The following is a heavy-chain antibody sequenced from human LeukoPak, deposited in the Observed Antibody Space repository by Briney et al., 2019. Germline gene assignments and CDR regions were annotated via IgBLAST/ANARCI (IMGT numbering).Heavy chain of an antibody. D-gene: IGHD2-15*01. CDR2: IYYTGST. Sequence: SETLSLTCTVSGGSISSSSYYWGWIRQPPGKGQEWIGSIYYTGSTYYNPSLKSRVTISVDTSKNQFSLKLSSVTAADTAVYYCARRPRISKPMDVWGKGTTVTVSS. CDR3: ARRPRISKPMDV. CDR1: GGSISSSSYY. V-gene: IGHV4-39*01. J-gene: IGHJ6*03.